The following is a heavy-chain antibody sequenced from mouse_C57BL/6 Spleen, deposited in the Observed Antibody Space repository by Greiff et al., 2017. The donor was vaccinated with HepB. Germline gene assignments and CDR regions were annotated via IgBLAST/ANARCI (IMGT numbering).Heavy chain of an antibody. CDR1: GYTFTSYW. CDR3: ARSHGSSYGAMDY. J-gene: IGHJ4*01. V-gene: IGHV1-55*01. Sequence: VQLQQPGAELVKPGASVKMSCKASGYTFTSYWITWVKQRPGQGLEWIGEIYPGSGSTNYNEKFKSKATLTVDTSASTAYMQLSSLTSEDSAVYYCARSHGSSYGAMDYWGQGTSVTVSS. D-gene: IGHD1-1*01. CDR2: IYPGSGST.